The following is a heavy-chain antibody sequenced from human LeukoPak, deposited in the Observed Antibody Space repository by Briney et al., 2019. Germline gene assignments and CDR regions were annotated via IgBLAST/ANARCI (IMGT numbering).Heavy chain of an antibody. CDR2: IYYSGST. J-gene: IGHJ3*01. Sequence: SETLSLTCAVSGGSLISTTYYWGWIRQPPGKGLEWIGSIYYSGSTYYNPPLKSRVTVSVDMSKNQFSLQLSSVTAADTAVYYCARAPRTGAWDMITFGGVIVRGDAFDFWGQGTMVTVSS. V-gene: IGHV4-39*07. CDR1: GGSLISTTYY. D-gene: IGHD3-16*02. CDR3: ARAPRTGAWDMITFGGVIVRGDAFDF.